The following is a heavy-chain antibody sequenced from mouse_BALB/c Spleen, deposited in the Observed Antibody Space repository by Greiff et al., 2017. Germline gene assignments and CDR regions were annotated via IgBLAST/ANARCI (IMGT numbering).Heavy chain of an antibody. D-gene: IGHD2-14*01. J-gene: IGHJ4*01. V-gene: IGHV5-4*02. CDR1: GFTFSDYY. CDR2: ISDGGSYT. CDR3: ARGNRYGYYYAMDY. Sequence: EVQLQESGGGLVKPGGSLKLSCAASGFTFSDYYMYWVRQTPEKRLEWVATISDGGSYTYYPDSVKGRFTISRDNAKNNLYLQMSSLKSEDTAMYYCARGNRYGYYYAMDYWGQGTSVTVSS.